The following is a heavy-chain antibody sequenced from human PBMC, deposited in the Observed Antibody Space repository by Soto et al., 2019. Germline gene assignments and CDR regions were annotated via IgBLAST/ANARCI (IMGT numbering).Heavy chain of an antibody. J-gene: IGHJ4*02. CDR2: IYSGGNT. D-gene: IGHD5-12*01. CDR3: ARDPVAGVDY. V-gene: IGHV3-66*01. CDR1: GFTVSNNY. Sequence: TGGSLRLSCAASGFTVSNNYMSWVRQAPGKGLEWVSVIYSGGNTYYADSVKGRFSISRDNSKNTLYLQMNSLRAEDTAVYYCARDPVAGVDYWGQGTLVTVSS.